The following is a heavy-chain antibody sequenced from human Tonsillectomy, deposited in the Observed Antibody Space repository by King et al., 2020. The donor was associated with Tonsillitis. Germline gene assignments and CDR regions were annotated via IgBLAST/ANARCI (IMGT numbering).Heavy chain of an antibody. CDR1: GGSISSSTYY. D-gene: IGHD2-21*01. CDR2: IHYSGST. Sequence: QLQESGPGLVKPSETLSLTCTVSGGSISSSTYYWGWIRQPPGKGLEWIGDIHYSGSTYYNASLKSRVTISVDTSKNQLSLRLNSVTAADTAVYYCARLPGGAPCCNDAFDIWGEGTMVTVSS. CDR3: ARLPGGAPCCNDAFDI. V-gene: IGHV4-39*01. J-gene: IGHJ3*02.